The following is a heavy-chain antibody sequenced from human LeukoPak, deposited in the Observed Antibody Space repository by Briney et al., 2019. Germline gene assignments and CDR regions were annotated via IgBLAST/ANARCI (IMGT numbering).Heavy chain of an antibody. V-gene: IGHV1-69*04. CDR2: IIPILGIA. D-gene: IGHD1-26*01. J-gene: IGHJ5*02. Sequence: SVKVSCKASGGTFSSYAISWVRQAPGQGLEWMGRIIPILGIANYAQKFQGRVTITADKSASTAYMELSSLRSEDTAVYYCARETGSGSYYSASWFDPWGQGTLVTVSS. CDR1: GGTFSSYA. CDR3: ARETGSGSYYSASWFDP.